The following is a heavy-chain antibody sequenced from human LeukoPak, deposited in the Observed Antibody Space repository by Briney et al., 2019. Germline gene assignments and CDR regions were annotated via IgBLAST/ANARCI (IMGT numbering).Heavy chain of an antibody. CDR1: GXTFTTYS. J-gene: IGHJ4*02. CDR3: ARQSRDGSKTRSYYFYN. D-gene: IGHD3-10*01. Sequence: GDPLKISCEGSGXTFTTYSIGWVRQLPGKGLESMGIIYSGASVTAYSPLSQCQVTISVDKSTSTVHLQWSSLKASDTAMYCCARQSRDGSKTRSYYFYNWGQGTLVTVSS. CDR2: IYSGASVT. V-gene: IGHV5-51*01.